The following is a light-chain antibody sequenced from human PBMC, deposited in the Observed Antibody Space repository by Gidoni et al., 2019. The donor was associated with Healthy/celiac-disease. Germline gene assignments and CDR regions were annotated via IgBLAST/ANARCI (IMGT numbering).Light chain of an antibody. CDR2: GAS. V-gene: IGKV3-20*01. CDR3: QQYGSSAWT. Sequence: EIVLTQSPGTLSLSPGERATLSCRASQSVSSSYLAWYQQKPGQAPRLLIYGASSRATGIPDRFSVSGSGTDFTLTISRLEPEDCAVYYCQQYGSSAWTFXQXTKVXIK. CDR1: QSVSSSY. J-gene: IGKJ1*01.